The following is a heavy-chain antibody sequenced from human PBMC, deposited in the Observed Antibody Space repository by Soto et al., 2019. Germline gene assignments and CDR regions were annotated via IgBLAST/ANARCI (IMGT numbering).Heavy chain of an antibody. J-gene: IGHJ5*02. V-gene: IGHV5-51*01. CDR2: IYPGDSDT. Sequence: PGESLKISCKGSGYSFASYWIGWVRQMPGKGLEWMGIIYPGDSDTRYSPSFQGQVTISADKSISTAYLQWSSLKASDTAMYYCARRYYDFWSGYYTVRDWFDPWGQGTLVTVSS. CDR1: GYSFASYW. D-gene: IGHD3-3*01. CDR3: ARRYYDFWSGYYTVRDWFDP.